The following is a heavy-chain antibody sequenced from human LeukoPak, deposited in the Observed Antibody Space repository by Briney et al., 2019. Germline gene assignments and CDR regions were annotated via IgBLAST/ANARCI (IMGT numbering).Heavy chain of an antibody. CDR2: ISHDGSNE. Sequence: PGGSLRLSCAASGFTFSSYGMHWVRQAPGKGLEWAAVISHDGSNEYYADSVKGRFTVSRDNSKNTVYLQMNSLRPVDTAVYYCTKEGYYGSGSFPDYWGQGTLVTVSS. CDR1: GFTFSSYG. J-gene: IGHJ4*02. D-gene: IGHD3-10*01. CDR3: TKEGYYGSGSFPDY. V-gene: IGHV3-30*18.